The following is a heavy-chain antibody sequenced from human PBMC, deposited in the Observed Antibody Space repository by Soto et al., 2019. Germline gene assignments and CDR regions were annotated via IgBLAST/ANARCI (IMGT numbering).Heavy chain of an antibody. CDR2: IYPGDSDT. CDR3: ARQRKSRITIFGVVSHYGMDV. D-gene: IGHD3-3*01. V-gene: IGHV5-51*01. CDR1: GYSFTSYW. Sequence: LGESLKISCKGSGYSFTSYWIGWVRQMPGKGLEWMGIIYPGDSDTRYSPSFQGQVTISADKSISTAYLQWSSLKASDTAMYYCARQRKSRITIFGVVSHYGMDVWGQGTTVTVSS. J-gene: IGHJ6*02.